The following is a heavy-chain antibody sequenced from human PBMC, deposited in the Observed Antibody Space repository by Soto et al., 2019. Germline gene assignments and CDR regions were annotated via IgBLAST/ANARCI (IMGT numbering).Heavy chain of an antibody. CDR2: ISAYNGNT. Sequence: QVQLVQSGAEVKKPGASVKVSCKASGYTFTSYGISWVRQAPGQGLEWMGWISAYNGNTNYAQKLQCRVTMTTDTSTSTAYMERRSLRSDDTAVYYCARDVATTHPHYYYYGMDVWGQGTTVTVSS. CDR1: GYTFTSYG. J-gene: IGHJ6*02. CDR3: ARDVATTHPHYYYYGMDV. D-gene: IGHD1-1*01. V-gene: IGHV1-18*04.